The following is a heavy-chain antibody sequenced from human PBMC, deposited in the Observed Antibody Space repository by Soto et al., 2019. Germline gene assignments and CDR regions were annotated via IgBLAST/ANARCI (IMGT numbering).Heavy chain of an antibody. D-gene: IGHD5-12*01. J-gene: IGHJ4*02. CDR2: INSDGSST. CDR1: GFTFSSYW. V-gene: IGHV3-74*01. Sequence: EVQLVESGGGLVQPGGSLRLSCAASGFTFSSYWMHWVRQAPGKGLVWVSRINSDGSSTTYADSVKGRFTISRDKAKNTLHLQMTSLRAEDTAVYYCVRVPTGGYAFSLDDYWGQGTLVTVSS. CDR3: VRVPTGGYAFSLDDY.